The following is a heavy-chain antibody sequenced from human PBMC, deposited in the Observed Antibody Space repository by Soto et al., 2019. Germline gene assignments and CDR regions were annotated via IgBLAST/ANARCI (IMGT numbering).Heavy chain of an antibody. D-gene: IGHD2-21*01. CDR1: GFMFSSYG. Sequence: PGGSLRLSCEASGFMFSSYGMSWVRQAPGKGLEWVSSIVPSGGDTYYADSVKGRFTVSRDNSKNTLYLQMSSLRAEDTALYYCAGGYFHPDNWGRGILDSV. J-gene: IGHJ4*02. CDR3: AGGYFHPDN. V-gene: IGHV3-23*01. CDR2: IVPSGGDT.